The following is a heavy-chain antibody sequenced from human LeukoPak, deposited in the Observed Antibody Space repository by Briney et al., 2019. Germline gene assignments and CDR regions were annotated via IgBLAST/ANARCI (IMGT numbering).Heavy chain of an antibody. Sequence: GGSLRLSCAASRFTFSSFQMNWVRQAPGKGLEWVSYISSSGTTIFYADSVKGRFTISRDNAKNSLYLQMNSLRAEDTAVYYCARVLTIGFGEPSFDPWGQGTLVTVSS. D-gene: IGHD3-10*01. CDR2: ISSSGTTI. V-gene: IGHV3-48*03. J-gene: IGHJ5*02. CDR1: RFTFSSFQ. CDR3: ARVLTIGFGEPSFDP.